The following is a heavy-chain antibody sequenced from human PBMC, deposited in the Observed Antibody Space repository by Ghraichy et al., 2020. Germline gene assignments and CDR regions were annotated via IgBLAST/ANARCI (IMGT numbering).Heavy chain of an antibody. J-gene: IGHJ4*02. CDR2: ISSGDSYI. CDR3: ARNASSWSYFDF. D-gene: IGHD6-13*01. CDR1: GFSFSFYT. V-gene: IGHV3-21*01. Sequence: GGSMRLSCAASGFSFSFYTMNWVRQAPGKGLEWVSSISSGDSYIDYADSVKGRFTISRDNAKHSLYLQMNSLRVEDTAVYYGARNASSWSYFDFWGQGTLVTVSS.